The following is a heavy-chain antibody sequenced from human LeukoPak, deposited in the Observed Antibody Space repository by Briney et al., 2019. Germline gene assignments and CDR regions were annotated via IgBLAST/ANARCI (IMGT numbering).Heavy chain of an antibody. CDR2: ISGSGGST. CDR3: AKRRYQLLSHFDY. J-gene: IGHJ4*02. Sequence: PGGSLRLSCAASGFTFSSYAMSWVRQAPGKGLKWVPAISGSGGSTYYADSVKGRFTISRDNSKNTLYLQMNSLRAEDTAVYYCAKRRYQLLSHFDYWGQGTLVTVSS. D-gene: IGHD2-2*01. CDR1: GFTFSSYA. V-gene: IGHV3-23*01.